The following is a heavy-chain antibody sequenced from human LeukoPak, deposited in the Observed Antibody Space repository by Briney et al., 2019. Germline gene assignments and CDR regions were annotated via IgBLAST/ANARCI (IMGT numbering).Heavy chain of an antibody. CDR2: INHSGST. CDR1: GGSFSGYY. CDR3: ARSPVVPAALGYYYYGTDV. J-gene: IGHJ6*04. Sequence: PSETLSLTCAVYGGSFSGYYWSWIRQPPGKGLEWIGEINHSGSTNYNPSLKSRVTISVDTSKNQFSLKLSSVTAADTAVYYCARSPVVPAALGYYYYGTDVWGKGSTVTVSS. V-gene: IGHV4-34*01. D-gene: IGHD2-2*01.